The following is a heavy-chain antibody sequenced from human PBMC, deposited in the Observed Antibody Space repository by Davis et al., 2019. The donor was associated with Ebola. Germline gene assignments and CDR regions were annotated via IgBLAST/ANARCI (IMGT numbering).Heavy chain of an antibody. CDR2: IYYSGST. J-gene: IGHJ5*02. D-gene: IGHD2-2*02. CDR1: GGSISSSSYY. V-gene: IGHV4-61*05. CDR3: ARNGYYCSSTSCYKWFDP. Sequence: PSETLSLTCTVSGGSISSSSYYWGWIRQPPGKGLEWIGYIYYSGSTKYNPSLKSRVTISVDTSKNQFSLKLSSVTAADTAVYYCARNGYYCSSTSCYKWFDPWGQGTLVTVSS.